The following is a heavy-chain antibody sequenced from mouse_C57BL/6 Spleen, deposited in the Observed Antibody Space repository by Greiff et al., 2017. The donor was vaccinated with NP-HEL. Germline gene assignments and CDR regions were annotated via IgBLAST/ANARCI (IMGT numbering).Heavy chain of an antibody. CDR2: IYPGDGDT. CDR3: ARWDYYGPYAMDY. Sequence: QVQLQQSGAELVKPGASVKISCKASGYAFSSYWMNWVKQRPGKGLEWIGQIYPGDGDTNYNGKFKGKATLTADKSSSTAYMQLSSLTSEDSAVYFCARWDYYGPYAMDYWGQGTSVTVSS. D-gene: IGHD1-1*01. V-gene: IGHV1-80*01. CDR1: GYAFSSYW. J-gene: IGHJ4*01.